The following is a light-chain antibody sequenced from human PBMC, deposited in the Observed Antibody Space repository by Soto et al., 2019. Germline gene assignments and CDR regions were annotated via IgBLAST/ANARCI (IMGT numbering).Light chain of an antibody. CDR2: STN. Sequence: QTVVSQEPSFSVSPGETVTLTCGLTSASVLTSYYPSWYQQTPGQAPRTLIYSTNIRSSGVPDRFSGSILGNEAALTITGAQADDESDYYCALYVGSGTVVFGGGTKLTVL. CDR3: ALYVGSGTVV. V-gene: IGLV8-61*01. CDR1: SASVLTSYY. J-gene: IGLJ2*01.